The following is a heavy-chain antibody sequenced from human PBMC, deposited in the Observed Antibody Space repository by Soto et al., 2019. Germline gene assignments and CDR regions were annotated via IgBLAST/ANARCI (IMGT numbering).Heavy chain of an antibody. CDR2: IYYSGST. J-gene: IGHJ4*02. V-gene: IGHV4-30-4*01. CDR3: ARGRETLTTVTYYFDY. D-gene: IGHD4-17*01. CDR1: GGSISSGDYY. Sequence: QVQLQESGPGLVKPSQTLSLTCTVSGGSISSGDYYWSWIRQPPGKGLEWIGYIYYSGSTYYNPSLKRRVTISVDTSKNQFSLKLSSVTAADTAVYYCARGRETLTTVTYYFDYWGQGTLVTVSS.